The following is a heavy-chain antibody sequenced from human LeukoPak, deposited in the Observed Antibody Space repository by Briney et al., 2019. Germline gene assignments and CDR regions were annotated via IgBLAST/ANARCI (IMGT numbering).Heavy chain of an antibody. CDR2: ISGSGGST. Sequence: GGSLRLSCAASGFTFSSYAMSWVRQAPGKGLEWVSAISGSGGSTYYADSVKGRFTISRDNSKNTMYLQMNSLRAEDTAVYYCAGGSGSYYSSAFDIWGQGTMVTVSS. D-gene: IGHD3-10*01. J-gene: IGHJ3*02. CDR1: GFTFSSYA. V-gene: IGHV3-23*01. CDR3: AGGSGSYYSSAFDI.